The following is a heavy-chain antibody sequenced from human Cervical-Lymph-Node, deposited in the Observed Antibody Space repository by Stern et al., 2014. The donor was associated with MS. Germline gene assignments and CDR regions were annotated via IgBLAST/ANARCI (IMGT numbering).Heavy chain of an antibody. V-gene: IGHV1-69*01. J-gene: IGHJ4*02. D-gene: IGHD6-13*01. CDR1: GGTFKSYI. Sequence: QVQLGQSGAEVKKPGSSVKVSCKAPGGTFKSYIIIWVRQAPGQGLEWMGGITPIFGTTNFAQKFQGRVTITADESASTIYMELSSLRSDDTAVYYCARDEGRSSSFYNYWGQGTLVTVSS. CDR2: ITPIFGTT. CDR3: ARDEGRSSSFYNY.